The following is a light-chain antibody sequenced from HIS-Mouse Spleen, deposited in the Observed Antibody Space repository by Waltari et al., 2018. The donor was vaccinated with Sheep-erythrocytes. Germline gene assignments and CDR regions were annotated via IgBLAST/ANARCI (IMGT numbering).Light chain of an antibody. V-gene: IGLV3-1*01. CDR2: QDS. CDR3: QAWDSSHVV. Sequence: SYELTQPPSVSVSPGQTASITCSGDKLGDKYACWYQQNPGQSPVLVIYQDSKRPSGFPERFSGSNSGNTATLTISGTQAMDEADYYCQAWDSSHVVFGGGTKLTVL. J-gene: IGLJ2*01. CDR1: KLGDKY.